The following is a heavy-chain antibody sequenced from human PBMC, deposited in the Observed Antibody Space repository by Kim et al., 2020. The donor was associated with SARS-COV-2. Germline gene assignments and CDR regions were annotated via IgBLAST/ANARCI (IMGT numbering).Heavy chain of an antibody. CDR3: ARGKQNANFDY. CDR2: T. J-gene: IGHJ4*02. Sequence: TGSDQKFQDRVTMTRDTSPSTVYMELSSLRSDDTAVYYCARGKQNANFDYWGQGALVTVSS. V-gene: IGHV1-46*01. D-gene: IGHD3-10*01.